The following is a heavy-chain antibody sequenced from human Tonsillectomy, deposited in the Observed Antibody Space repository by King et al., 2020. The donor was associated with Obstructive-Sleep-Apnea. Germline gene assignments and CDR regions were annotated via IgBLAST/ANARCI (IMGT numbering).Heavy chain of an antibody. CDR2: ISYEVSNK. Sequence: VQLVESGGGVVQPGRSLRLSCAASVFTFSSYGMHWGRQAPGKGLEWVATISYEVSNKNYADSVKGRFTISRDNSKNTLYLQMNSLRTEDTAVYYCAKRGINPYYFDYWGQGTLVTVSS. CDR3: AKRGINPYYFDY. J-gene: IGHJ4*02. CDR1: VFTFSSYG. V-gene: IGHV3-30*18. D-gene: IGHD3-10*01.